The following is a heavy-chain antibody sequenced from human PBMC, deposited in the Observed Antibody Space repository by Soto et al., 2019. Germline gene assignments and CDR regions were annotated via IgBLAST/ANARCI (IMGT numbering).Heavy chain of an antibody. CDR2: IWYDGSNK. Sequence: QVQLVESGGGVVQPGRSLRLSCAASGFTFSSYGMHWVRQAPGKGLEWVAVIWYDGSNKYYADSVKGRFTISRDNSKKTLHLKMTSLRAEDTAVYYCARDGDIVVVVAATGHYYGMDVWGQGTTVTVSS. CDR1: GFTFSSYG. D-gene: IGHD2-15*01. J-gene: IGHJ6*02. CDR3: ARDGDIVVVVAATGHYYGMDV. V-gene: IGHV3-33*01.